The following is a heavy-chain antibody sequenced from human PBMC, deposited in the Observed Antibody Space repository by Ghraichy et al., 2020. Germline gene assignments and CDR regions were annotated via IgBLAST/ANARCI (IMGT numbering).Heavy chain of an antibody. Sequence: ASVKVSCKASGYTFTSYYMHWVRQAPGQGLEWMGIINPSGGSTSYAQKFQGRVTMTRDTSTSTVYMELSSLRSEDTAVYYCARFYCSGGSCYNYYYYGMDVWGQGTTVTVSS. D-gene: IGHD2-15*01. V-gene: IGHV1-46*01. CDR1: GYTFTSYY. J-gene: IGHJ6*02. CDR3: ARFYCSGGSCYNYYYYGMDV. CDR2: INPSGGST.